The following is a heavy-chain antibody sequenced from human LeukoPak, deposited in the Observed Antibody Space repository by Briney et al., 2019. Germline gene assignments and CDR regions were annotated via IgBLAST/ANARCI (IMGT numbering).Heavy chain of an antibody. CDR3: ARGLIVATTPPYYYYGMDV. J-gene: IGHJ6*04. V-gene: IGHV4-34*01. CDR1: GGSFSGYY. D-gene: IGHD5-12*01. Sequence: PSETLSLTCAVYGGSFSGYYWSWIRQPPGKGLEWIGEINRSGSTNYNPSLKSRVTISVDTSKNQFSLKLSSVTAADTAVYYCARGLIVATTPPYYYYGMDVWGKGTTVTVSS. CDR2: INRSGST.